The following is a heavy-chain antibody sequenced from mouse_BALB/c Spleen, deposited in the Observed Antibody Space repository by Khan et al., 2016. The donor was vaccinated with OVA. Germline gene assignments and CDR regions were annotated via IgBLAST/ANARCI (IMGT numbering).Heavy chain of an antibody. V-gene: IGHV1-74*01. CDR1: GYTFTNYW. CDR2: IDPSNGET. Sequence: QVQLKQSGPDLVRPGASVKMSCKASGYTFTNYWIHWVKQRPGQGLEWIGMIDPSNGETILNKKFNDKATLNLDQYSNTAYMQLSSLTSEDSAVYSGARHDYGGLSYWGQGTLVTVSA. J-gene: IGHJ3*01. CDR3: ARHDYGGLSY. D-gene: IGHD2-4*01.